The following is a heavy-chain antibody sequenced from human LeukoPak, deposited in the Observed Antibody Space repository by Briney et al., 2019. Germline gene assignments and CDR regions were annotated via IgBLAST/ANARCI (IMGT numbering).Heavy chain of an antibody. CDR3: ARDHLPAGAPGYYMDV. CDR1: GGSVSSHF. V-gene: IGHV4-59*02. CDR2: IYNSGIT. Sequence: SETLSLTCTVSGGSVSSHFWSWIRQPPGKGLEWIGYIYNSGITNYNPSLKSRVTMSVDTTKNQFSLMLRSVTAADTAVYYCARDHLPAGAPGYYMDVWGKGTTVTVSS. D-gene: IGHD4/OR15-4a*01. J-gene: IGHJ6*03.